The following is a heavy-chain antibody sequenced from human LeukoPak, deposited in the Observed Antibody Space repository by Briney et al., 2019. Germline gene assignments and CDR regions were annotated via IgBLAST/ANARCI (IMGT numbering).Heavy chain of an antibody. Sequence: SVKVSCKASGGTFSSYAISWVRQAPGQGLEWMGRIIPILGIANYAQKFQGRVTITADKSTSTAYMELSSLRSEDTAVYYCARDPVIDRGVITIGYWGQGTLVTVSS. CDR2: IIPILGIA. CDR1: GGTFSSYA. CDR3: ARDPVIDRGVITIGY. V-gene: IGHV1-69*04. D-gene: IGHD3-10*01. J-gene: IGHJ4*02.